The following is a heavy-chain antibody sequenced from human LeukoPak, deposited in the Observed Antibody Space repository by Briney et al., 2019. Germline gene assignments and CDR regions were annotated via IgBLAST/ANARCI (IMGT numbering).Heavy chain of an antibody. Sequence: GASVKVSCKASGYTCTSYAMHWVRQAPGQRLEWMGWINAGNGNTKYSQKFQGRVTITRDTSESTAYMELSSLRSEDTAVYYCARAKKDSSGYYNWGQGTLVTVSS. J-gene: IGHJ4*02. CDR1: GYTCTSYA. CDR3: ARAKKDSSGYYN. D-gene: IGHD3-22*01. V-gene: IGHV1-3*01. CDR2: INAGNGNT.